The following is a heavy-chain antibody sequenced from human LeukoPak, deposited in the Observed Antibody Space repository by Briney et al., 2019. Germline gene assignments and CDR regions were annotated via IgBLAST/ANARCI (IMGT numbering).Heavy chain of an antibody. V-gene: IGHV3-48*03. J-gene: IGHJ6*03. D-gene: IGHD6-13*01. CDR3: ARAFQELPQLYYYYYMDV. Sequence: PGGSLRLSCAASGFTFGSYEMNWVRQAPGKGLEWVSYISSSGSTIYYADSVKGRFTISRDNAKNSLYLQMNSLRAEDTAVYYCARAFQELPQLYYYYYMDVWGKGTTVTVSS. CDR2: ISSSGSTI. CDR1: GFTFGSYE.